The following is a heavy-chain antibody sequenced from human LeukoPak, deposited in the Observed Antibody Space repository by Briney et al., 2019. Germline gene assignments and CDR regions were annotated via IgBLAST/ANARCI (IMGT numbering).Heavy chain of an antibody. D-gene: IGHD6-13*01. CDR1: GGSISSGGYY. V-gene: IGHV4-30-2*01. Sequence: SETLSLTCTVSGGSISSGGYYWSWIRQPPGKGLEWIGYIYHSGSTYYNPSLKSRVTISVDRSKNQFSLKLSSVTAADTAVYYCARFRTGAAAGTSDYWGQGTLVTVSS. CDR2: IYHSGST. J-gene: IGHJ4*02. CDR3: ARFRTGAAAGTSDY.